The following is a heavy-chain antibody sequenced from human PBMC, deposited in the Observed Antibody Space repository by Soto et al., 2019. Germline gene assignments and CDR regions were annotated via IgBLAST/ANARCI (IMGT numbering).Heavy chain of an antibody. CDR1: GYTFTSYY. Sequence: ASVRVSCKTSGYTFTSYYMHWVRQAPGQGLEWMGIINPSGGSTSYAQKFQGRVTMTRDTSTSTVYMELSSLRSEDTAVYYCARDRSIAARKSHYYYYGMQVCGQRTTVRVSS. J-gene: IGHJ6*02. V-gene: IGHV1-46*01. D-gene: IGHD6-6*01. CDR2: INPSGGST. CDR3: ARDRSIAARKSHYYYYGMQV.